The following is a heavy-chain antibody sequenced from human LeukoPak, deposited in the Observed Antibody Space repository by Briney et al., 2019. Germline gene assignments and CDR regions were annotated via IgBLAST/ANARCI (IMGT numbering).Heavy chain of an antibody. CDR2: ISYDGSNK. V-gene: IGHV3-30*04. CDR1: GCTFSSYA. CDR3: ARAQGRYSYGSGFDY. J-gene: IGHJ4*02. D-gene: IGHD5-18*01. Sequence: PGRSLRLSCAASGCTFSSYAMRWVRQAPGKGLEWVAVISYDGSNKYYADSVKGRFTISRDNSKNTLYLQMNSLRAEDTAVYYCARAQGRYSYGSGFDYWGQGTLVTVSS.